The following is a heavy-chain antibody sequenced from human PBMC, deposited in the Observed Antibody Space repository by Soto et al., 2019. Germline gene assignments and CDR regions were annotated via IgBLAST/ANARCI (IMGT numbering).Heavy chain of an antibody. Sequence: SETLSLTCTASGGSISSSSYYWGWIRQPPGKGLEWIGSIYYSGSTCYNPSLKSRVTISADTSKNQFSLKLSSVTAADTAVYYCARHQSHSSSYVDPWGQGTLVTVSS. V-gene: IGHV4-39*01. D-gene: IGHD6-13*01. J-gene: IGHJ5*02. CDR1: GGSISSSSYY. CDR3: ARHQSHSSSYVDP. CDR2: IYYSGST.